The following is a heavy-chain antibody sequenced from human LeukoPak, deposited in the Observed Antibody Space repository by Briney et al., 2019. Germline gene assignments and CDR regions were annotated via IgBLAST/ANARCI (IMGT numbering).Heavy chain of an antibody. Sequence: ASVKVSCKASGYTFTSYYLYWVRQAPGQGLEWMGVINPSGGSTTSAQKFQGRVTMTRDTSTSTVYMELRSLRSEDTAVYYCARASLVVAALNWFDPWGQGTLVTVSS. V-gene: IGHV1-46*01. J-gene: IGHJ5*02. CDR1: GYTFTSYY. CDR2: INPSGGST. D-gene: IGHD2-15*01. CDR3: ARASLVVAALNWFDP.